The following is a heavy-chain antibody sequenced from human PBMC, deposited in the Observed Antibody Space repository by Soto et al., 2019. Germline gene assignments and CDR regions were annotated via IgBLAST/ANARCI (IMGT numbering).Heavy chain of an antibody. CDR2: ISYDGSNK. V-gene: IGHV3-30*18. J-gene: IGHJ5*02. D-gene: IGHD3-3*01. Sequence: QVQLVESGGGVVQPGRSLRLSCAASGFTFSSYGMHWVRQAPGKGLEWVAVISYDGSNKYYADSVKGRFTISRDNSKNSLYLQMNSLRAEDTAVYYCAKGGLRFFEWFPWFDPWGQGTLVTVSS. CDR1: GFTFSSYG. CDR3: AKGGLRFFEWFPWFDP.